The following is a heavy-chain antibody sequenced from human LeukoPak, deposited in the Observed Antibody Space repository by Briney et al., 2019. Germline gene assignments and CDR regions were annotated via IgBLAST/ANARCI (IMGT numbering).Heavy chain of an antibody. CDR2: ISANGANT. D-gene: IGHD5-18*01. V-gene: IGHV3-23*01. CDR3: AKDQGFSYYYLDY. CDR1: GFTYNSHA. Sequence: GGSLRLSCVASGFTYNSHATSWVRQAPRKGLEWVSGISANGANTYYTDSVRGRFTISRDNSKNTVYLQMSSLSAEDTAIYYCAKDQGFSYYYLDYWGQGILVTVSS. J-gene: IGHJ4*02.